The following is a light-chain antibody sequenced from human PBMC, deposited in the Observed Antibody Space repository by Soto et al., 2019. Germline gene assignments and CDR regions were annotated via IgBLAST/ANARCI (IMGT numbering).Light chain of an antibody. CDR3: KSYGGTNNYVV. CDR1: SSDVGGYNY. J-gene: IGLJ2*01. Sequence: QSVLTQPPSASGSPGQSVTISCTGTSSDVGGYNYVSWYRQHPGNAPQLIIYDVNKRPSGVPDRFSGSKSGNTSSLTVSGLPAEDEAYYCCKSYGGTNNYVVFGGGTQLTVL. CDR2: DVN. V-gene: IGLV2-8*01.